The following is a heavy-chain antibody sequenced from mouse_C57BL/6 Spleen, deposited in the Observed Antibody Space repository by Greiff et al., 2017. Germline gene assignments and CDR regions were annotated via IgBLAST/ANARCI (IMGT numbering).Heavy chain of an antibody. CDR3: ARGIYYGNYGYYFDY. Sequence: VQLQQPGAELVRPGSSVKLSCKASGYTFTSYWMDWVKQRPGQGLEWIGNIYPSDSETHYNQKFKDKATLTVDKSSSTAYMQLSSLTSEDSAVYYCARGIYYGNYGYYFDYWGQGTTLTVSS. D-gene: IGHD2-1*01. V-gene: IGHV1-61*01. CDR1: GYTFTSYW. J-gene: IGHJ2*01. CDR2: IYPSDSET.